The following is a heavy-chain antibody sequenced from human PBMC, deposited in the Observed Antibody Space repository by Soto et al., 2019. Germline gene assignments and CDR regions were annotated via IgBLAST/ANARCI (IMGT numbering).Heavy chain of an antibody. D-gene: IGHD3-22*01. J-gene: IGHJ5*02. V-gene: IGHV1-18*01. CDR1: GYTFTSYG. CDR3: ARDVPRYYYDSSGFRGNWFDP. Sequence: ASVKVSCKASGYTFTSYGISWLRQAPGQGLEWMGWISAYNGNTNYAQKLQGRVTMTTDTSTSTAYMELRSLRSDDTAVYYCARDVPRYYYDSSGFRGNWFDPWGQGTLVTVSS. CDR2: ISAYNGNT.